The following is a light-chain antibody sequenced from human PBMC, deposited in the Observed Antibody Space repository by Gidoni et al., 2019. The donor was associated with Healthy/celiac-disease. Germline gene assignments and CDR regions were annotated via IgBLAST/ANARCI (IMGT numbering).Light chain of an antibody. CDR2: YDS. CDR1: NIGSKS. V-gene: IGLV3-21*04. CDR3: QVWDSSSDPRRV. Sequence: SYVLTQPPSVSVAPGKTARSTCGGNNIGSKSVHWYQQKPGQAPVLVIYYDSDRPSGIPERFSGSNSGNTATLTISRVEAGDEADYYCQVWDSSSDPRRVFGGGTKLTVL. J-gene: IGLJ2*01.